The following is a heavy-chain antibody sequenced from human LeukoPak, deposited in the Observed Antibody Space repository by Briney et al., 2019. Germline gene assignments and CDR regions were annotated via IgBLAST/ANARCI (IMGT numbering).Heavy chain of an antibody. J-gene: IGHJ5*02. CDR2: IKQDGGQE. Sequence: GGSLRLSCVASEFSASNYLMSWVRQAPGKGLEWVANIKQDGGQENYVDSVKGRFNTSRENAKHSVYLQMNGLLVEDTAVYYCVREWAGGLAAAGTRIEGSSWGQGTQVIVSS. CDR1: EFSASNYL. CDR3: VREWAGGLAAAGTRIEGSS. D-gene: IGHD6-13*01. V-gene: IGHV3-7*01.